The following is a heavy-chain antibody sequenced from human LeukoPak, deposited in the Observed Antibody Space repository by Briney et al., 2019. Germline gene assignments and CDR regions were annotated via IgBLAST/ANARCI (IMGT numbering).Heavy chain of an antibody. CDR3: ARLSGSGGWYPWAFDI. Sequence: PSETLSLTCTVSGGSISSSYWSWIRQPPGKGLEWIGYLYYTGSAYHNPSLKSRVTISVDTSKNHFSLKLSSVTAADTAVYYCARLSGSGGWYPWAFDIWGQGTMVAVSS. CDR1: GGSISSSY. CDR2: LYYTGSA. D-gene: IGHD6-19*01. J-gene: IGHJ3*02. V-gene: IGHV4-59*08.